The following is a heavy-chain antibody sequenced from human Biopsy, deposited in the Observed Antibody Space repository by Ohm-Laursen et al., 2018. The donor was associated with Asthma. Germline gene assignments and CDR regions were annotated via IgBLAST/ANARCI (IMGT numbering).Heavy chain of an antibody. D-gene: IGHD1-20*01. Sequence: SETLSLTCPVYGGYLTGHYWNWIRQPPGEGLEWIGETDQSGYTNYNPSLKSRVTISADTSKNQFHLNLSSVTAADTAVYFCARAAITGIRGWFDPWGQGTQVTVSS. J-gene: IGHJ5*02. CDR1: GGYLTGHY. V-gene: IGHV4-34*01. CDR2: TDQSGYT. CDR3: ARAAITGIRGWFDP.